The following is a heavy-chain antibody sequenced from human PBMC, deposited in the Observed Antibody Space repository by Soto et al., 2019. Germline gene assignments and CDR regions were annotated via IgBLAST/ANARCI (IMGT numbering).Heavy chain of an antibody. CDR2: IYYRGNT. J-gene: IGHJ4*02. V-gene: IGHV4-31*11. CDR3: ARLFWSYYTSFDS. Sequence: SETLSLTCAVSGGTIYSGGYYWSWIRQLPGEGLEWIGYIYYRGNTDYNPSLKSRGSISIDTSKNQFFLELSSVTAADTAIYYCARLFWSYYTSFDSWGQGALVTVSS. D-gene: IGHD3-3*01. CDR1: GGTIYSGGYY.